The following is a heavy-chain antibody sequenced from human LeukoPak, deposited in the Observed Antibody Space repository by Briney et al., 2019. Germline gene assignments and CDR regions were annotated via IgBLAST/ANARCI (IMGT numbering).Heavy chain of an antibody. CDR3: ARGGYRGSYWYDI. V-gene: IGHV4-38-2*02. Sequence: SETLSLTCTVSGYSISSGYYWGWIRQPPGKGLEWIGSIYHSGSTYYNPSLKSRVTISVDTSKNQFPLKLSSVTAADTAVYYCARGGYRGSYWYDIWGQGTMVTVSS. D-gene: IGHD1-26*01. CDR2: IYHSGST. CDR1: GYSISSGYY. J-gene: IGHJ3*02.